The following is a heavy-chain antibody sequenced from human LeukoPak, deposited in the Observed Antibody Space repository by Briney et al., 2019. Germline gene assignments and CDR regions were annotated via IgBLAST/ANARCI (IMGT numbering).Heavy chain of an antibody. V-gene: IGHV4-38-2*02. Sequence: PSETLSLTCTVSGYSISSGYYWGWIRQPPGKGLEWIGSIYYSGSTYYNPSLKSRVTISVDTSKNQFSLKLSSVTAADTAVYYCAGETLEVVTASITFDYWGQGTLVTVSS. CDR3: AGETLEVVTASITFDY. CDR1: GYSISSGYY. CDR2: IYYSGST. J-gene: IGHJ4*02. D-gene: IGHD2-21*02.